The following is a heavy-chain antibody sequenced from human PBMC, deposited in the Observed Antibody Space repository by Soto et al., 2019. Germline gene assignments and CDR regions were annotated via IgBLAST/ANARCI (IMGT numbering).Heavy chain of an antibody. V-gene: IGHV4-34*01. D-gene: IGHD1-1*01. Sequence: SETLSLTCAVYGGSFSGYYWSWIRQPPGKGLEWIGEINHSGSTNYNPSLKSRVTISVDTSKNQFSLKLSSVTAADTAVYYCARANFVRRPLDYWGQGTLVTVSS. J-gene: IGHJ4*02. CDR3: ARANFVRRPLDY. CDR1: GGSFSGYY. CDR2: INHSGST.